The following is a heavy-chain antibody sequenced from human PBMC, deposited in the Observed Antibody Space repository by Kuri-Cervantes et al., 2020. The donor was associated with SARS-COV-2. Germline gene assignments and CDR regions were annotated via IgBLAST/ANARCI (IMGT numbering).Heavy chain of an antibody. CDR2: ISGIGGYT. D-gene: IGHD6-13*01. CDR1: GFAFRGNA. Sequence: GESLKISCAASGFAFRGNAMSWVRQAPGKGLEWVSDISGIGGYTYYADFVKGRFTISRDNSKNTLYLQMNSLRAEDTAVYYCAKKGDSSSWYPGAFDIWGQGTMVTVSS. J-gene: IGHJ3*02. CDR3: AKKGDSSSWYPGAFDI. V-gene: IGHV3-23*01.